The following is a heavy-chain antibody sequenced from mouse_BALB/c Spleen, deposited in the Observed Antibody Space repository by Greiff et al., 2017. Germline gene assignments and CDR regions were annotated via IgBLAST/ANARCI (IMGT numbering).Heavy chain of an antibody. Sequence: QVQLQQPGAELVKPGASVKLSCKASGYTFTSYWMHWVKQRPGQGLEWIGEIKPSNGRTNYNEKFKSKATLTVDKSSSTAYMQLSSPTSEDSAVYYCARSGYGNAMDYWGQGTSVTVSS. CDR2: IKPSNGRT. CDR1: GYTFTSYW. V-gene: IGHV1S81*02. J-gene: IGHJ4*01. CDR3: ARSGYGNAMDY. D-gene: IGHD2-10*02.